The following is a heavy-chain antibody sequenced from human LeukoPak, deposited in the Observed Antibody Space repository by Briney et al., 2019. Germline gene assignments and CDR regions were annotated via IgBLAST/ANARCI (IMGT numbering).Heavy chain of an antibody. J-gene: IGHJ4*02. CDR1: GFTFSSYA. CDR3: ARGRSTWHLDY. V-gene: IGHV3-30*04. Sequence: GGSLRLSCAASGFTFSSYAMHWVRQAPGKGLEWVAVISYDGSNKYYADSVKGRFTISRDNSKNTLYLQMNSLRAEDTAVYYCARGRSTWHLDYWGQGTLVTVSS. CDR2: ISYDGSNK. D-gene: IGHD1-26*01.